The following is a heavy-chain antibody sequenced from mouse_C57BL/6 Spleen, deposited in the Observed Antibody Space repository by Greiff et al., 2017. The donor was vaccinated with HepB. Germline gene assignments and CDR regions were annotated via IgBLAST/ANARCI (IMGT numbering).Heavy chain of an antibody. D-gene: IGHD1-1*01. V-gene: IGHV1-81*01. CDR1: GYTFTSYG. Sequence: VQLQQSGAELARPGASVKLSCKASGYTFTSYGISWVKQRTGQGLEWIGEIYPRSGNTYYNEKFKGKAILTADKSSSTAYMELRSLTSADSAVYFCARARGYYYGSSYEGGYAMDYWGQGTSVTVSS. CDR2: IYPRSGNT. J-gene: IGHJ4*01. CDR3: ARARGYYYGSSYEGGYAMDY.